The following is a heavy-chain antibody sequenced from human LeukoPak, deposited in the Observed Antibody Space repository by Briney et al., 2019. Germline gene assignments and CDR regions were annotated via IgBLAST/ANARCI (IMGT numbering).Heavy chain of an antibody. V-gene: IGHV3-48*01. CDR1: GFTFSSYS. D-gene: IGHD1-26*01. CDR3: ASAGIVGATRRSQHVDY. J-gene: IGHJ4*02. Sequence: PGGSLRLSCAASGFTFSSYSMNWVRQAPGKGLEWVSYISSSSSTIYYADSVKGRFTISRDNAKNSLYLQMNSLRAEDTAVYYCASAGIVGATRRSQHVDYWGQGTLVTVSS. CDR2: ISSSSSTI.